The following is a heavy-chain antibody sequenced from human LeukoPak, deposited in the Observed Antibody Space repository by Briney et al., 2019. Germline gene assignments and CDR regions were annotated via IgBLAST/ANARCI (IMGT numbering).Heavy chain of an antibody. V-gene: IGHV4-39*07. J-gene: IGHJ4*02. D-gene: IGHD6-19*01. CDR1: GGSISSSSYY. Sequence: SETLSLTCTVSGGSISSSSYYWGWIRQPPGKGLEWVGSIYYSGNTYYNPSLKSRVTISVDTSKNQFSLKMNSVTAADTAVYYCARLASSGWSHCDYWGQGTLVTVSS. CDR2: IYYSGNT. CDR3: ARLASSGWSHCDY.